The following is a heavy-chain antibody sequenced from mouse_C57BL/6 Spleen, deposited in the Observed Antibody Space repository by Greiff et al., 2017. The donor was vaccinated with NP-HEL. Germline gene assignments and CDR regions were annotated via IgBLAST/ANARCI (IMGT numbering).Heavy chain of an antibody. CDR1: GYTFTDYY. J-gene: IGHJ2*01. CDR2: IYPGSGNT. V-gene: IGHV1-76*01. Sequence: QVQLKESGAELVTPGASVKLSCKASGYTFTDYYINWVKQRPGQGLEWIARIYPGSGNTYYNEKFKGKATLTAEKSSSTAYMQLSSLTSEDSAVYFCARGDGYDAFDYWGQGTTLTVSS. D-gene: IGHD2-2*01. CDR3: ARGDGYDAFDY.